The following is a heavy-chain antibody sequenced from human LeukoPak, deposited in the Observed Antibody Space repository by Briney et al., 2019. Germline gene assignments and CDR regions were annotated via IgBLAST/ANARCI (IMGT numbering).Heavy chain of an antibody. V-gene: IGHV4-34*01. CDR3: ARGRSHNWFDP. J-gene: IGHJ5*02. Sequence: SETLSLTCALNGGSFSGFYCTWIRQPPGKGLEWIGEVNHSGGTQYNPSLKSRVTLSVDSSNNHFSLKLTSVTAADTAVYYCARGRSHNWFDPWGQGTLVTVSS. CDR1: GGSFSGFY. CDR2: VNHSGGT.